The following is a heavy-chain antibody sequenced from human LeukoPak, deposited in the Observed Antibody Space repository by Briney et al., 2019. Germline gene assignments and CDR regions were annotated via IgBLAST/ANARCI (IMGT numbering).Heavy chain of an antibody. J-gene: IGHJ4*02. D-gene: IGHD1-26*01. CDR2: ISWDGGST. CDR3: AKDGGSGAATIGSLYYFDS. CDR1: GFTFDDYT. Sequence: GGSLRLSCAASGFTFDDYTMHWVRQAPGKGLEWVSLISWDGGSTYYADSVKGRFTISRDNSKNSLYLQMNSLRTEDTALYYCAKDGGSGAATIGSLYYFDSWGQGTLVTVSS. V-gene: IGHV3-43*01.